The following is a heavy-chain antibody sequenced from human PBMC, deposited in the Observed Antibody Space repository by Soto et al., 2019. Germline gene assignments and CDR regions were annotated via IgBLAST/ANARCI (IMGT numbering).Heavy chain of an antibody. CDR2: LSSSGTT. V-gene: IGHV4-4*08. CDR1: DVSISNFF. D-gene: IGHD6-19*01. CDR3: ARESGWLTDN. Sequence: PSETLSLTCTVSDVSISNFFWKWFRQAPGKGLEWIGCLSSSGTTNYNPSLESRVSISVDTSKNQCSLKMNSVTAADTAVYYCARESGWLTDNWGQGTQVTVSS. J-gene: IGHJ4*02.